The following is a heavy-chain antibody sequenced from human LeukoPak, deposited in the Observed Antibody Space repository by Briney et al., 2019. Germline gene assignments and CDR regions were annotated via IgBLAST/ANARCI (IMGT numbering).Heavy chain of an antibody. J-gene: IGHJ2*01. CDR2: IYYSWST. CDR1: SGSISKYY. V-gene: IGHV4-59*12. CDR3: ARRFPWYFDL. Sequence: SETLSLTCTVSSGSISKYYWSWIRQSPGKGLEWIGYIYYSWSTTYNPSLKSRVTMSVDMSKNQLSLKLSSVTAADTAVYYCARRFPWYFDLWGRGTLVTVSS.